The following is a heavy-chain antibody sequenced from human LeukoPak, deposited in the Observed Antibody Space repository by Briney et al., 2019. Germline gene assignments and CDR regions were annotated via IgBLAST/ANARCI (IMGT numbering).Heavy chain of an antibody. CDR3: AILPILVVPGAKQNLDR. D-gene: IGHD2-2*01. V-gene: IGHV3-23*01. J-gene: IGHJ5*02. CDR1: GFIFYDYA. Sequence: GGSLRLSCAASGFIFYDYAMSWVRQVPGKGLEWVSGISGSGDNTYYIDSVKGRFTISREISTSTLYLQMNSLRVEDTAVYYCAILPILVVPGAKQNLDRWGQGTLVTVSS. CDR2: ISGSGDNT.